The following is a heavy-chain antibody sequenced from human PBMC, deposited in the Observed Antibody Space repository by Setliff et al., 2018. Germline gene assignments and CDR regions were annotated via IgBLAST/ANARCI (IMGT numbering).Heavy chain of an antibody. D-gene: IGHD6-19*01. J-gene: IGHJ4*02. CDR2: MYHSGST. CDR3: ARHRAVAGAYYFDF. V-gene: IGHV4-59*08. Sequence: PSETLSLTCTVSGGSISSHYWSWIRQPPGKGLEWIGSMYHSGSTYYNPSLKSRVTISVDTSKNQFSLKLNYVTAADTAIYYCARHRAVAGAYYFDFWGQGTLVTVSS. CDR1: GGSISSHY.